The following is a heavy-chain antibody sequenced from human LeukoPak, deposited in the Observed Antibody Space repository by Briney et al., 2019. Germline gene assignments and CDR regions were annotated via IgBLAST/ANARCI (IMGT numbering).Heavy chain of an antibody. Sequence: GGSLRLSCAASGFTFGSYAMSWVLQTPGKGLEWVSSISTSGGNTYYADSVKGRFTISRDNSKDTLYLQLNSLRAEDTDIYYCAKSVQQQLVQVSLGYWGQGTLVTVSS. J-gene: IGHJ4*02. CDR1: GFTFGSYA. CDR2: ISTSGGNT. D-gene: IGHD6-13*01. CDR3: AKSVQQQLVQVSLGY. V-gene: IGHV3-23*01.